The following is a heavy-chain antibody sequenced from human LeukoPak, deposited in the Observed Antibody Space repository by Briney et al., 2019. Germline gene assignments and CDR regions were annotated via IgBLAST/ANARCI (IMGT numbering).Heavy chain of an antibody. CDR2: ISYDGSNK. CDR3: AKDIVVVPAAITYYYYYYGMDV. J-gene: IGHJ6*02. CDR1: GFTFSSYG. V-gene: IGHV3-30*18. D-gene: IGHD2-2*01. Sequence: GGSLRLSCAASGFTFSSYGMHWVRRAPGKGLEWVAVISYDGSNKYYADSVKGRFTISRDNSKNTLYLQMNSLRAEDTAVYYCAKDIVVVPAAITYYYYYYGMDVWGQGTTVTVSS.